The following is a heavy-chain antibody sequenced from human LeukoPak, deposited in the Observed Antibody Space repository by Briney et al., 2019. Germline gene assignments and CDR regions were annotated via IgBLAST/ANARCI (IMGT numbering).Heavy chain of an antibody. J-gene: IGHJ5*02. CDR2: IKQDGSEK. CDR3: ARDDHSGYDSSYWFDP. D-gene: IGHD5-12*01. Sequence: GGSLRHSCAASGFTFSSYWMNWVRQAPGKGLEWVANIKQDGSEKYYVDSVKGRFTISRDNAKNSLYLQMNSLRAEDTAVYYCARDDHSGYDSSYWFDPWGQGTLVTVSS. CDR1: GFTFSSYW. V-gene: IGHV3-7*01.